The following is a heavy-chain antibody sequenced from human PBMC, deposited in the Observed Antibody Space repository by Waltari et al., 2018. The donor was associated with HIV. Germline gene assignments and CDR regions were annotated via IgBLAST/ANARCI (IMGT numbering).Heavy chain of an antibody. CDR3: AKGDRGLGIFYYYYYAMDV. D-gene: IGHD3-10*01. J-gene: IGHJ6*02. V-gene: IGHV3-30*18. CDR1: GFTFGGYG. Sequence: QVQLVESGGGVVQPGRSLRLSCAASGFTFGGYGLPWVRQAPGKGLEWVAVISYDGSNKYFAESVKGRFTISRDNSKHTLYLQMSSLRAEDTAVYYCAKGDRGLGIFYYYYYAMDVWGRGTTVTVSS. CDR2: ISYDGSNK.